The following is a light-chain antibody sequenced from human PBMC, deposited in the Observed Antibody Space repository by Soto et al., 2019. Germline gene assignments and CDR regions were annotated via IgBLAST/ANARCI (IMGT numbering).Light chain of an antibody. CDR1: QSVNSD. V-gene: IGKV3-15*01. CDR2: GAS. CDR3: QQYRNWPLT. Sequence: EIVLTQSPATLSVSPGNRATLSCRASQSVNSDLAWYQQKPGQAPRLLIYGASTRATGTPTRFSGSGSGTEFTLTISSLQSDDFAVYLCQQYRNWPLTFGGGTKVEIK. J-gene: IGKJ4*01.